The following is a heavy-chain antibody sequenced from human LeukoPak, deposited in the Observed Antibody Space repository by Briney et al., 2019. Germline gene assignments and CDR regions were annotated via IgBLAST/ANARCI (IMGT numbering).Heavy chain of an antibody. CDR2: ISGSGGST. CDR1: GFTFSSYA. Sequence: GGSLRLSCAASGFTFSSYAMGWVRQAPGKGLEWVSAISGSGGSTYYADSVKGRFTISRDNSKNTLYLQMNSLRAEDTAVYYCATGFARAGYSGYDYWGQGTLVTVSS. D-gene: IGHD6-13*01. V-gene: IGHV3-23*01. J-gene: IGHJ4*02. CDR3: ATGFARAGYSGYDY.